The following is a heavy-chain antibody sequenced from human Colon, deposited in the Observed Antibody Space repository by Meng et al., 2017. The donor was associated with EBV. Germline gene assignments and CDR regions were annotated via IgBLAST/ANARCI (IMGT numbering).Heavy chain of an antibody. J-gene: IGHJ4*02. V-gene: IGHV4-4*02. D-gene: IGHD2-21*01. Sequence: QVQLQESGPGLVKPSGNLSLTCAVSGGSISSSHWWTWVRQPPGKGLEWIGEVYHTGSTKYNPSLKRRLTISVDKSKNQFSLNLTSVTAADTAVYYCARVWQSLTAFFDSWGQGTLVTVSS. CDR3: ARVWQSLTAFFDS. CDR2: VYHTGST. CDR1: GGSISSSHW.